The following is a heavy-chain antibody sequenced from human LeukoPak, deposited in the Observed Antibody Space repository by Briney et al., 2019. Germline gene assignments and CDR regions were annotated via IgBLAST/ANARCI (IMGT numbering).Heavy chain of an antibody. V-gene: IGHV3-74*01. Sequence: PGGSLRLSCAASGFTFSSNWMHWVRQAPGKGLVWVSRINSDGSSTNYADSVKGRFTISRDNAKNTLYLQMNSLRAEDTAVYYCTRVPYCSTSCYAFDYWSQGTLVTVSS. D-gene: IGHD2-2*01. CDR3: TRVPYCSTSCYAFDY. CDR2: INSDGSST. J-gene: IGHJ4*02. CDR1: GFTFSSNW.